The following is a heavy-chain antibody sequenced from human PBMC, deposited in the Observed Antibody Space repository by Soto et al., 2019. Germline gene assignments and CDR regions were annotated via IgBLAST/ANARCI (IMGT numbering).Heavy chain of an antibody. Sequence: EVHLEESGGGLVQPGGSLRLSCAASGFTFSSYWMNWVRQAPGKGLEWVANINQDGSDYNHVASVKGRFTISRDNAKNLLFLQINALRVEDTAVYYCARTGDGHHNFLDYWGQGILVSVSS. CDR3: ARTGDGHHNFLDY. J-gene: IGHJ4*02. CDR2: INQDGSDY. D-gene: IGHD1-1*01. V-gene: IGHV3-7*01. CDR1: GFTFSSYW.